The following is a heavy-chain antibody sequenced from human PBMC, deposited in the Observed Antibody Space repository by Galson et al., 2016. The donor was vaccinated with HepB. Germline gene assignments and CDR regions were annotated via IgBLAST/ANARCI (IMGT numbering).Heavy chain of an antibody. CDR3: ARERHTMLREIIMRDFNY. Sequence: ETLSLTCTVSGGSISSYYWSWIRQPPGKGLEWMAYIYYSGTTNYNPSLKSRLTISVDTSKNQFSPKLSSVTAADTAVDYCARERHTMLREIIMRDFNYWGQGTLVTVSS. J-gene: IGHJ4*02. V-gene: IGHV4-59*01. CDR1: GGSISSYY. CDR2: IYYSGTT. D-gene: IGHD3-10*01.